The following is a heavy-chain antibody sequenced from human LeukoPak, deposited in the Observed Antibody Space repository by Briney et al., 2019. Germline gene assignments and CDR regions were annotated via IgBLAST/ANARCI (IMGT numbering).Heavy chain of an antibody. CDR3: ARGVSGYEYYYYYYYMDV. V-gene: IGHV4-39*07. CDR1: GGSISSSSYY. Sequence: SETLSLTCTVSGGSISSSSYYWGWIRQPPGKGLEWIGSIYHSGSTYYNPSLKSRVTISVDTSKNQFSLKLSSVTAADTAVYYCARGVSGYEYYYYYYYMDVWGKGTTVTVSS. CDR2: IYHSGST. J-gene: IGHJ6*03. D-gene: IGHD5-12*01.